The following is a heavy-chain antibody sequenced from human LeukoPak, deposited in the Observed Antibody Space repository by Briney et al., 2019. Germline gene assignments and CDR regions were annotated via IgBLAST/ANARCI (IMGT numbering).Heavy chain of an antibody. J-gene: IGHJ4*02. Sequence: ASVPVTFKCSVYTFTSCDSNSLRPATGQGLAWVGWMLPNSSNTGYAQKFQGRVNMARTTSISTDYMELSSLRSEDTAVYYWAMDMATKAYVIHDWSQGTLVTVPS. V-gene: IGHV1-8*01. CDR3: AMDMATKAYVIHD. D-gene: IGHD5-24*01. CDR1: VYTFTSCD. CDR2: MLPNSSNT.